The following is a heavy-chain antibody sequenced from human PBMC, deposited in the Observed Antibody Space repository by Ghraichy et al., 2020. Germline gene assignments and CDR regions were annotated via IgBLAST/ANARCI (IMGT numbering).Heavy chain of an antibody. V-gene: IGHV3-23*01. CDR1: GFTFTRYA. Sequence: GSLRLSCAASGFTFTRYAMSWVRQAPGKGLEWVSAISGGGDSTNYADSVKGRFTISRDNSRNTLYLGMNSLGVEDTATYYCAKKKDSSGYFNEWGQGTLVTVSS. CDR2: ISGGGDST. D-gene: IGHD3-22*01. CDR3: AKKKDSSGYFNE. J-gene: IGHJ4*02.